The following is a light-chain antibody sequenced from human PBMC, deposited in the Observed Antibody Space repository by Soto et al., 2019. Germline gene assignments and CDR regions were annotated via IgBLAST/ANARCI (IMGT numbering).Light chain of an antibody. CDR2: RNN. CDR1: STDIGGPF. V-gene: IGLV1-47*01. CDR3: AAWDDSLSGPV. Sequence: QSAMTQPPSASGTPGQRITLSCSGGSTDIGGPFVYWYQHLPGTAPKLLIYRNNQRPSGVPDRFSGSKSGTSASLAISGLRSEDEGDYYCAAWDDSLSGPVFGGGTKLTVL. J-gene: IGLJ3*02.